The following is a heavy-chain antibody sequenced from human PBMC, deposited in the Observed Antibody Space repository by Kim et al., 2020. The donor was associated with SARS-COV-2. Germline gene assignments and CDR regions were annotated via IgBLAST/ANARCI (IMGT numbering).Heavy chain of an antibody. Sequence: ASVKVSCKASGYTFTSYGISWVRQAPGQGLEWMGWISAYNGNTNYAQKLQGRVTMTTDTSTSTAYMELRSLRSDDTAVYYCARDQDAAANYGMDVWGQGTTVTVSS. CDR2: ISAYNGNT. D-gene: IGHD6-13*01. CDR3: ARDQDAAANYGMDV. J-gene: IGHJ6*02. V-gene: IGHV1-18*01. CDR1: GYTFTSYG.